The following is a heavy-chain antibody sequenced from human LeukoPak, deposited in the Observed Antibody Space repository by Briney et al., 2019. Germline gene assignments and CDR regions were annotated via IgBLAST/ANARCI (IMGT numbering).Heavy chain of an antibody. CDR1: GFTFSSYS. V-gene: IGHV3-21*01. D-gene: IGHD1-26*01. CDR2: ISSSSSYI. J-gene: IGHJ4*02. Sequence: GGSLRLSCAASGFTFSSYSMNWVRQAPGKGLEWVSSISSSSSYIYYADSVKGRFTISRDNAKNSLYLRMNSLRAEDTAVYYCARVRGGSYFSYFDYWGQGTLVTVSS. CDR3: ARVRGGSYFSYFDY.